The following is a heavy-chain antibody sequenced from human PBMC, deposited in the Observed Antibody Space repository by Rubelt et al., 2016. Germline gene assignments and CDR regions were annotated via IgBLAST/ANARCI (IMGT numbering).Heavy chain of an antibody. J-gene: IGHJ1*01. CDR1: GFTFTSSA. V-gene: IGHV1-58*01. CDR3: ASAVGYQNQGNFQH. Sequence: QMQLVQSGPEVKKPGTSVKVSCKASGFTFTSSAVPWVRQARGQRLEWIGWIVVGSGNTTYAQKFQERVTITRDMSTSTAYMELSSLRSEDTAVYYCASAVGYQNQGNFQHWGQGTLVTVSS. D-gene: IGHD3-16*02. CDR2: IVVGSGNT.